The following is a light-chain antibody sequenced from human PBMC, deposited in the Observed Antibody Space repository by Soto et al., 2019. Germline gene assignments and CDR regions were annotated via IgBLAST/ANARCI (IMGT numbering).Light chain of an antibody. Sequence: EILMTQSPATLSVPTGERATLPCRASQSITNNLAWYQHKPGQAPRLLIYRASARATGIPARFSGSGSGTEFTLTINSLQSEDFAVYYCQQYNQWPGTFGPGTRWIS. CDR2: RAS. CDR1: QSITNN. V-gene: IGKV3-15*01. CDR3: QQYNQWPGT. J-gene: IGKJ3*01.